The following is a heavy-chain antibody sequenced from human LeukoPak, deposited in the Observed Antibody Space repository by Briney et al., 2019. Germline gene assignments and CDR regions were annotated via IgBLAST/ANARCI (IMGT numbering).Heavy chain of an antibody. Sequence: TGGSLRLSCVASGFTFSSYEMDWVRQAPGKGLEGMSYISGGGGTIYYADSVKGRFTISRDNSKNSLYLQMSSLRAEDTAVYYCAREFTSDTSGFDAFHIWGQGTPVTVSS. V-gene: IGHV3-48*03. CDR2: ISGGGGTI. J-gene: IGHJ3*02. CDR1: GFTFSSYE. CDR3: AREFTSDTSGFDAFHI. D-gene: IGHD3-22*01.